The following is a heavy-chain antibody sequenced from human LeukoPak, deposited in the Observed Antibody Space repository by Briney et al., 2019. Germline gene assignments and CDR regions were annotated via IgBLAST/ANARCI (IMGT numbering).Heavy chain of an antibody. J-gene: IGHJ4*02. Sequence: SVKVSCKASGGTFSSYTISWVRQAPGQGLEWMGRTIPILGIANYAQKFQGRVTITADKSTSTAYMELSSLRSEDTAVYYCARTSGSYSSDYWGQGTLVTVSS. CDR3: ARTSGSYSSDY. CDR1: GGTFSSYT. CDR2: TIPILGIA. D-gene: IGHD1-26*01. V-gene: IGHV1-69*02.